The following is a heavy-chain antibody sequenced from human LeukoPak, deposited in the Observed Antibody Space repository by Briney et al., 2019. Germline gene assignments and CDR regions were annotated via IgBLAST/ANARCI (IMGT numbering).Heavy chain of an antibody. CDR3: AREGGTMVRGVLDV. J-gene: IGHJ6*02. V-gene: IGHV7-4-1*02. CDR2: INTNTGNP. CDR1: GYTFTSYA. Sequence: ASVKVSCKASGYTFTSYAMNWVRQAPRQGLEWMGWINTNTGNPTYAQGFTGRFVFSLDTSVSTAYLQISSLKAEDTAVYYCAREGGTMVRGVLDVWGQGTTVTVSS. D-gene: IGHD3-10*01.